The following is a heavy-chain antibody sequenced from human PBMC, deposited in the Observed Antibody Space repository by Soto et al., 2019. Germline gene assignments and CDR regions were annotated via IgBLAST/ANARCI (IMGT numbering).Heavy chain of an antibody. CDR3: ATMGSGYYYDY. V-gene: IGHV3-21*01. D-gene: IGHD3-22*01. J-gene: IGHJ4*02. CDR1: GFTFIRYS. CDR2: ISSGRTYT. Sequence: GGSLRLSCAASGFTFIRYSMNWVRQAPGKGLEWVSSISSGRTYTDYADSVKGRFTISGDNAKNSLYLQMNSLRAEDTAVYYCATMGSGYYYDYWGQGTLVTVSS.